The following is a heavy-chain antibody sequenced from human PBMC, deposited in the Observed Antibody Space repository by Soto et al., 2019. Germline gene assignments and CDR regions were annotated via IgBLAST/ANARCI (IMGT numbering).Heavy chain of an antibody. CDR2: IYYSGST. D-gene: IGHD7-27*01. J-gene: IGHJ4*02. V-gene: IGHV4-59*08. Sequence: QVQLQESGPGLVKPSETLSLTCTVSGGSISSHYWSWIRQPPGKGLEWIGYIYYSGSTNYNPSLKSRVTISVDTYKNQFYLKLSSVTAADTAVYYSARQRYWGRLIDYWGQGPLVTVSS. CDR1: GGSISSHY. CDR3: ARQRYWGRLIDY.